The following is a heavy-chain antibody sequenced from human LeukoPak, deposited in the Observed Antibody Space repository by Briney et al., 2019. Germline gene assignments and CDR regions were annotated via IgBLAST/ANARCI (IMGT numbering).Heavy chain of an antibody. CDR3: AKGSIAAHDAKTTLDY. CDR2: INSDGSST. CDR1: GFTFSSYW. V-gene: IGHV3-74*01. Sequence: GGSLRLSCAASGFTFSSYWMHWVRQAPGKGLVWVSRINSDGSSTSYADSVEGRFTISRDNAKNTLYLQMNSLRVEDTAVYYCAKGSIAAHDAKTTLDYWGQGTLVTVSS. D-gene: IGHD6-13*01. J-gene: IGHJ4*02.